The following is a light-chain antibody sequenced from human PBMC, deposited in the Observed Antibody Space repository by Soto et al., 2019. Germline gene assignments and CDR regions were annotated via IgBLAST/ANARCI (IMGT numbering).Light chain of an antibody. V-gene: IGKV1-39*01. CDR3: QQSYSTPIT. CDR2: GAT. J-gene: IGKJ5*01. Sequence: DIQMTQSPSSLSASVGDRVTISCRASHSISNYVNWYQHRPGKAPNLLTSGATSLQSGVPSRFSGSESGTHFSLIISSLQPEDSATYYCQQSYSTPITFGQGTRLEIK. CDR1: HSISNY.